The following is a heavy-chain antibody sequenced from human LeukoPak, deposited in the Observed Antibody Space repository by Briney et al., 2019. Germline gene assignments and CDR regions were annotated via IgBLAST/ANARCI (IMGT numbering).Heavy chain of an antibody. Sequence: GASVKVSCKASGYTFTSYYMHWVRQATGQGLEWMGWMNPNSGNTGYAQKFQGRVTMTRNTSVSTAYMELSSLRSEDTAVYYCARVATTRVRRMNYWGQGTLVTVSS. CDR1: GYTFTSYY. V-gene: IGHV1-8*02. CDR2: MNPNSGNT. CDR3: ARVATTRVRRMNY. D-gene: IGHD2-8*01. J-gene: IGHJ4*02.